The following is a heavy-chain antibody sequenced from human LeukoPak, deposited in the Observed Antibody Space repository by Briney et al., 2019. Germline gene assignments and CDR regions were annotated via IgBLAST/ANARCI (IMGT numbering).Heavy chain of an antibody. CDR1: GFTFSSYS. CDR3: ARIWFGELRVGMDV. D-gene: IGHD3-10*01. Sequence: GGSLRLSCAASGFTFSSYSMNWVRQAPGGGLEWVSSISSSSSYIYYADSVKGRFTISRDNAKNSLYLQMNSLGAEDTAVYYCARIWFGELRVGMDVWGKGTTVTVSS. V-gene: IGHV3-21*01. CDR2: ISSSSSYI. J-gene: IGHJ6*04.